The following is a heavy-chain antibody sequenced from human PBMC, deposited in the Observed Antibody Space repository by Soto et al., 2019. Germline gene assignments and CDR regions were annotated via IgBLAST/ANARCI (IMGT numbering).Heavy chain of an antibody. CDR1: GFTFSSYS. Sequence: GGSLRLSCAASGFTFSSYSMNWVRQAPGKGLEWVSSISSSSSYIYYADSVKGRFTISRDNAKNSLYLQMNSLRAEDTAVYYCARGAIAARPADYWGQGTLVTVSS. CDR2: ISSSSSYI. D-gene: IGHD6-6*01. V-gene: IGHV3-21*01. CDR3: ARGAIAARPADY. J-gene: IGHJ4*02.